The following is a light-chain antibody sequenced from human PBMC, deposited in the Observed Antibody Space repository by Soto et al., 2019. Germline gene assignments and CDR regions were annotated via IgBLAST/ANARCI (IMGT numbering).Light chain of an antibody. CDR2: DVS. CDR3: SSYTSSSTLGV. J-gene: IGLJ2*01. V-gene: IGLV2-14*01. CDR1: SSDVGGYNY. Sequence: QSAPTQPACVSGSPGQSITISCTGTSSDVGGYNYVSWYQQHPGKAPKLMIYDVSNRPSGVSNRFSGSKSGNTASLTISGLQAEDEADYYCSSYTSSSTLGVFGGGTKLTVL.